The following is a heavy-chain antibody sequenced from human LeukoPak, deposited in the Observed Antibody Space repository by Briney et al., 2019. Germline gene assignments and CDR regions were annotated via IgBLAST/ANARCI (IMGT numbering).Heavy chain of an antibody. J-gene: IGHJ5*02. CDR3: ARDWPPNWFDP. V-gene: IGHV3-7*04. CDR2: IKQDGSEK. Sequence: GGSLRLSCAASGFTFSSYWMSWVRQAPGKGLEWVANIKQDGSEKYYVDSVKGRFTISRDNAKNSLYLQVNSLRAVDTAVYYCARDWPPNWFDPWGQGTLVTVSS. CDR1: GFTFSSYW.